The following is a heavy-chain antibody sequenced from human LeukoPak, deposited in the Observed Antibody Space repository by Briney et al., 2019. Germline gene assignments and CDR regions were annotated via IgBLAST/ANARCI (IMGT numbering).Heavy chain of an antibody. D-gene: IGHD6-13*01. CDR1: EFTFSSYS. J-gene: IGHJ3*02. Sequence: GGSLRLSCAASEFTFSSYSMNWVRQAPGKGLEWVSSISSSSEFIYYADSVKGRFTISRDNARNSLYLQMNSLRAEDTAVYYCAKGLHSSSWNDPFDIWGQGTMVTVSS. CDR2: ISSSSEFI. V-gene: IGHV3-21*01. CDR3: AKGLHSSSWNDPFDI.